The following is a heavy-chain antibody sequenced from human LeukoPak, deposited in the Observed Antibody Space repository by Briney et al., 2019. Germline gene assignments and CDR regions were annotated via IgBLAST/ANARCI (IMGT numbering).Heavy chain of an antibody. CDR1: GGSISSGSYY. CDR2: IYTSGST. D-gene: IGHD3-10*01. CDR3: ARVDREWFGAPPQDYYYYMDV. J-gene: IGHJ6*03. V-gene: IGHV4-61*02. Sequence: SETLSLTCSVSGGSISSGSYYWSWIRQPAGKGLEWIGRIYTSGSTNYNPSLKSRVTMSVDTSKNQFSLKLSSVTAADTAVYYCARVDREWFGAPPQDYYYYMDVWGKGTTVTISS.